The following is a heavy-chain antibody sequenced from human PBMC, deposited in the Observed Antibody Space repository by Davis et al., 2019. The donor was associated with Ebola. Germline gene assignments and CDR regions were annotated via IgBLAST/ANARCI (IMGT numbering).Heavy chain of an antibody. CDR3: ARVGGSYYYYFDY. D-gene: IGHD1-26*01. V-gene: IGHV1-2*02. CDR2: INPNSGGT. J-gene: IGHJ4*02. CDR1: GYTFTGYY. Sequence: ASVKVSCKASGYTFTGYYMHWVRQAPGQGLEWMGWINPNSGGTNYAQKFQGRVTMTRDTSISTAYMELSRLRSDDTAVYYCARVGGSYYYYFDYWGQGTLVTVSS.